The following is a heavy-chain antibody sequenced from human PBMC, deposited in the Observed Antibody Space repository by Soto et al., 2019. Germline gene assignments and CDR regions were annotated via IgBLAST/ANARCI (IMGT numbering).Heavy chain of an antibody. Sequence: PSETLSLTCTVSGGSISSYYWSWIRQPPGKGLEWIGYIYYSGSTNYNPSLKSRVTISVDTSKNQFSLKLSSVTAADTAVYYCATYIGYRRVYSLLYYFDYWGQGTLVTVSS. V-gene: IGHV4-59*08. D-gene: IGHD6-13*01. CDR2: IYYSGST. CDR3: ATYIGYRRVYSLLYYFDY. J-gene: IGHJ4*02. CDR1: GGSISSYY.